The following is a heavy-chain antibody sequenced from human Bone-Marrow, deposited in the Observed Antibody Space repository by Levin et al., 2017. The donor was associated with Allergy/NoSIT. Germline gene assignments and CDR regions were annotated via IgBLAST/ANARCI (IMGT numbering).Heavy chain of an antibody. CDR3: ETGQGHLVGPP. Sequence: ASVKVSCKASGDTFSSYDINWVRQASGQGLEWMGWMNPKSGNTVYAQKFQGRVTMTRNTSISTAYMDLSSLRSDDTAVYYCETGQGHLVGPPWGQGTLVTVSS. CDR1: GDTFSSYD. CDR2: MNPKSGNT. V-gene: IGHV1-8*01. D-gene: IGHD6-6*01. J-gene: IGHJ5*02.